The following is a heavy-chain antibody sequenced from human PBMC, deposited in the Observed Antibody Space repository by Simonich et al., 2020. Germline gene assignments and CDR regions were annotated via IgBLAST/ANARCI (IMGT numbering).Heavy chain of an antibody. Sequence: QVQLVQSGAEVKKPGASVKVSCKASGYTFTGYYMHWVRQAPGQGLEVMGWITPNRGGTNYAQKFQGRVTMTRDTSTSTAYMELSRLRSDDTAVYYCARDSYSSWYFDLWGRGTLVTVSS. D-gene: IGHD6-13*01. CDR3: ARDSYSSWYFDL. CDR1: GYTFTGYY. J-gene: IGHJ2*01. CDR2: ITPNRGGT. V-gene: IGHV1-2*02.